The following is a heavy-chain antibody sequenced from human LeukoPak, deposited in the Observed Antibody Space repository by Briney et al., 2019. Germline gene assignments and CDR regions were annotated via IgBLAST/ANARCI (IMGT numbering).Heavy chain of an antibody. J-gene: IGHJ4*02. Sequence: SETLSLTCTVSGGSISSYYWSWVRQPPGKGLEWIGYIYYSGSTNYNPSLKSRVTISVDTSKNQFSLKPSSVTAADTAVYYCARVWGGYSYYFDYWGQGTLVTVSS. V-gene: IGHV4-59*08. D-gene: IGHD5-18*01. CDR1: GGSISSYY. CDR2: IYYSGST. CDR3: ARVWGGYSYYFDY.